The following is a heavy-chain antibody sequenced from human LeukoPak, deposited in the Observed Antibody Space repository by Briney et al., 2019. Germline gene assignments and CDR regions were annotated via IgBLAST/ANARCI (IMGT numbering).Heavy chain of an antibody. CDR1: GGSISSSSYY. CDR3: ASEKTTVEYFDY. J-gene: IGHJ4*02. CDR2: IYYSGST. Sequence: ETVSLTCTVSGGSISSSSYYWGWIRQPPGKGLEWIGSIYYSGSTYYNPSLKSRVTISVDTSKNQFSLKLSSVTAADTAVYYCASEKTTVEYFDYWGQGTLVTVSS. V-gene: IGHV4-39*01. D-gene: IGHD4-23*01.